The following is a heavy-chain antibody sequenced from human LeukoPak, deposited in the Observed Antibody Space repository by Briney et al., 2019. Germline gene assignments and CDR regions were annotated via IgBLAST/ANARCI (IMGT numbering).Heavy chain of an antibody. J-gene: IGHJ4*02. V-gene: IGHV3-21*01. CDR3: ARAHNWKYGSFDF. D-gene: IGHD1-7*01. CDR1: GFTFSSYE. Sequence: GGSLRLSCAASGFTFSSYEMNWVRQAPGKGLEWVSCISSSSSYIYYADSVKGRFTIPRDNAKNSLYLQMNSLRAEDTAVYYCARAHNWKYGSFDFWGQGTLVTVSS. CDR2: ISSSSSYI.